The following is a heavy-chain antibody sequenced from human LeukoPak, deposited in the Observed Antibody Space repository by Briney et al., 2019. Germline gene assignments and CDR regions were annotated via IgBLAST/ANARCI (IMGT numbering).Heavy chain of an antibody. CDR3: AKDLEPEDIVVVVAANLGYDY. V-gene: IGHV3-23*01. Sequence: GGSLRLSCAASGFTFSSYAMSWVRQAPGKGLEWVSAISGSGGSTYYADSVKGRFTISRDNSKNTLYLQMNSLRAEDTAVYYGAKDLEPEDIVVVVAANLGYDYWGQGTLVTVSS. J-gene: IGHJ4*02. D-gene: IGHD2-15*01. CDR2: ISGSGGST. CDR1: GFTFSSYA.